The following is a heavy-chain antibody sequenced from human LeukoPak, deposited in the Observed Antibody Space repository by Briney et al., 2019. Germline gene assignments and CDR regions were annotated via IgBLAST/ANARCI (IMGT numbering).Heavy chain of an antibody. D-gene: IGHD2-2*01. CDR3: ARVACSSSGCTDFDY. CDR2: INIDGSST. V-gene: IGHV3-74*01. J-gene: IGHJ4*02. CDR1: GFIFSSYW. Sequence: GGSLRLSCAASGFIFSSYWMHWVRQAPGKGLVWVSRINIDGSSTSYADSVKGRFTISRDNAKNTLSLQMNSLRDEDTAVYYCARVACSSSGCTDFDYWGQATLVTVSS.